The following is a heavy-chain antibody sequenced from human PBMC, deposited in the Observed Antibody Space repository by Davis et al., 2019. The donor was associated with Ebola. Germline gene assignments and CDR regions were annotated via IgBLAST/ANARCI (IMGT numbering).Heavy chain of an antibody. D-gene: IGHD4-17*01. CDR1: GGSFSGYY. Sequence: MPSETLSLTCAVYGGSFSGYYWSWIRQPPGKGLEWIGEINHSGSTNYNPSLKSRVTISVDTSKNQFSLKLSSVTAADTAVYYCARESTVYYYGMDVWGQGTTVTVSS. CDR2: INHSGST. V-gene: IGHV4-34*01. CDR3: ARESTVYYYGMDV. J-gene: IGHJ6*02.